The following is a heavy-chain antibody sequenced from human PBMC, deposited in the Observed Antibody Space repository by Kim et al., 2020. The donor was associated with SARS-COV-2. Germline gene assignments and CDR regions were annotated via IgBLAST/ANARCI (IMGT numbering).Heavy chain of an antibody. J-gene: IGHJ4*02. CDR2: IIPIFGTA. Sequence: SVKVSCKASGGTFSSYAISWVRQAPGQGLEWMGGIIPIFGTANYAQKFQGRVTITADESTSTAYMELSSLRSEDTAVYYCASVIGDTAMVEVVYWGQGTLVTVSS. V-gene: IGHV1-69*13. D-gene: IGHD5-18*01. CDR1: GGTFSSYA. CDR3: ASVIGDTAMVEVVY.